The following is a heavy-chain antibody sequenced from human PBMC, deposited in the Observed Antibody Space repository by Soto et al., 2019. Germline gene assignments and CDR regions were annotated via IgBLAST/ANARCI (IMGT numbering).Heavy chain of an antibody. J-gene: IGHJ3*02. Sequence: QVQLVQSGAEVKKPGSSVKVSCKASGGTFSSYTISWVRQAPGQGLEWMGRIIPNLGIANYAQKFQGRVTITADKSTSTAYMERSSLRSEDTAVYYCARDPTSRGASDIWGQGTMVTVSS. CDR3: ARDPTSRGASDI. CDR2: IIPNLGIA. D-gene: IGHD3-10*01. CDR1: GGTFSSYT. V-gene: IGHV1-69*08.